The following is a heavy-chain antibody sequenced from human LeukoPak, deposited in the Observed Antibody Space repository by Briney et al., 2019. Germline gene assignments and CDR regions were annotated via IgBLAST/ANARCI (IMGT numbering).Heavy chain of an antibody. CDR3: ATRESGYCSSTSCYTPYWFDP. J-gene: IGHJ5*02. V-gene: IGHV4-34*01. CDR2: INHSGST. D-gene: IGHD2-2*02. Sequence: PSETLSLTCAVYGGSFSGYYWSWIRQPPGKGLEWIGEINHSGSTNYNPSLKSRVTISVDTSKNQFSLKLSSVTAADTAVYYCATRESGYCSSTSCYTPYWFDPWGQGTLVTVSS. CDR1: GGSFSGYY.